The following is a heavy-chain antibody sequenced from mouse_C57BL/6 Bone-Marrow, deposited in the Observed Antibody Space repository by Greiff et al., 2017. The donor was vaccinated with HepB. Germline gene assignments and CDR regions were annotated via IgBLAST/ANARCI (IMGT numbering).Heavy chain of an antibody. V-gene: IGHV1-39*01. D-gene: IGHD2-3*01. J-gene: IGHJ1*03. CDR2: INPNYGTT. CDR3: ARSCGYYPLGYFDV. Sequence: EVKLQESGPELVKPGASVKISCKASGYSFTDYNMNWVKQSNGKSLEWIGVINPNYGTTSYNQKFKGKATLTVDQSSSTAYMQLNSLTSEDSAVYYCARSCGYYPLGYFDVWGTGTTVTVSS. CDR1: GYSFTDYN.